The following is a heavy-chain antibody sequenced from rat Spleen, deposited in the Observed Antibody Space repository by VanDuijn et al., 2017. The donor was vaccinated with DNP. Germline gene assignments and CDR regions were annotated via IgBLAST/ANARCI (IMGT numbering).Heavy chain of an antibody. CDR2: ISTDGTNS. J-gene: IGHJ2*01. Sequence: EVRLVESGGDLVQPGRSLKLSCVASGFTFNKYWMTWIRQVPGKGLEWVAAISTDGTNSVYRDSVKGRFTISRDNAKSSLYLQMNSLKSEDTATYYCAKNSGYYFDYWGQGVMVTVSS. CDR3: AKNSGYYFDY. CDR1: GFTFNKYW. V-gene: IGHV5-31*01. D-gene: IGHD4-3*01.